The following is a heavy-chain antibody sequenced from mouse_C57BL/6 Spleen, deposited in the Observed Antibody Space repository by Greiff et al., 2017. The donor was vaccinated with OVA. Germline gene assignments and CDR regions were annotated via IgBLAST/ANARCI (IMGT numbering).Heavy chain of an antibody. V-gene: IGHV1-82*01. CDR1: GYAFSSSW. Sequence: VKLMESGPELVKPGASVKISCKASGYAFSSSWMNWVKQRPGKGLEWIGRIYPGDGDTNYNGKFKGKATLTADKSSSTAYMQLSSLTSEDSAVYFCARSDDGYHYFDYWGQGTTLTVSS. CDR3: ARSDDGYHYFDY. J-gene: IGHJ2*01. D-gene: IGHD2-3*01. CDR2: IYPGDGDT.